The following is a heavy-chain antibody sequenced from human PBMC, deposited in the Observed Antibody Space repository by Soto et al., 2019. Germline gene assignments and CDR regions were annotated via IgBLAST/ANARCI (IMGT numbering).Heavy chain of an antibody. Sequence: QVQLQQWGAGLLKPSETLSLTCAVYGGSFSGYYWSWIRQPPGKGLEWIGEINHSGSTNYNPSLKRRVTISVDASKNQFSLKLSSVTAADTAVYYCARGQEWSVAVKGDFDYWGQGTLVTVSS. CDR1: GGSFSGYY. V-gene: IGHV4-34*01. J-gene: IGHJ4*02. CDR2: INHSGST. CDR3: ARGQEWSVAVKGDFDY. D-gene: IGHD3-3*01.